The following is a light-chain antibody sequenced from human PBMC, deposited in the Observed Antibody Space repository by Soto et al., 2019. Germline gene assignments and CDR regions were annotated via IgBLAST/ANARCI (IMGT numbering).Light chain of an antibody. CDR1: NSDVGGYNY. V-gene: IGLV2-11*01. J-gene: IGLJ1*01. CDR2: DVI. CDR3: CSYAGSYTYV. Sequence: QSALTQPRSVSGSPGQSVTISCTGTNSDVGGYNYVSWYQQHPGTAPKLVIYDVIKRPSGVPDRFSGSKSGNTASLTISGLQAEDEADYFCCSYAGSYTYVFGTGTKV.